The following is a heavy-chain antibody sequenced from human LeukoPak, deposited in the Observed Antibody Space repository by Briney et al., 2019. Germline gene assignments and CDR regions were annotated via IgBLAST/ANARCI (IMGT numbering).Heavy chain of an antibody. CDR1: GFTFSSYA. Sequence: GGSLRLSCAASGFTFSSYAMSWVRPAPGKGLEWVSAISGSGGSTYYADSVKGRFTISRDNSKNTLYLQMNSLRAEDTAVYYCAKDPFYCSGGSCYFFGFDPWGQGTLVTVSS. CDR2: ISGSGGST. J-gene: IGHJ5*02. V-gene: IGHV3-23*01. CDR3: AKDPFYCSGGSCYFFGFDP. D-gene: IGHD2-15*01.